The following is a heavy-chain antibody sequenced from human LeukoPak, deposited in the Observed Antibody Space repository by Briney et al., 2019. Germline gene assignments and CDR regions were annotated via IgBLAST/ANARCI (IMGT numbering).Heavy chain of an antibody. CDR2: IDGGGSTI. V-gene: IGHV3-74*01. CDR3: VSFYETY. CDR1: GFTSSYHW. D-gene: IGHD2-2*01. J-gene: IGHJ4*02. Sequence: GGSLRLSCAASGFTSSYHWMHWVRQVPGKGLVWVSRIDGGGSTINYADSVKGRFTISKDNAKNTVYLQMNNLRAEDTAVYYCVSFYETYWGRGTLVTVSS.